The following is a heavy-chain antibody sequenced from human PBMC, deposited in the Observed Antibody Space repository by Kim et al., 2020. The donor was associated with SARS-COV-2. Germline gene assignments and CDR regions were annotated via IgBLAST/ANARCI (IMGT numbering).Heavy chain of an antibody. J-gene: IGHJ6*02. CDR3: ARERFEDYYYYYGMDV. V-gene: IGHV4-4*07. Sequence: PSLKSRVTRSVDTSKNQFSLKLSSVTAADTAVYYCARERFEDYYYYYGMDVWGQGTTVTVSS. D-gene: IGHD3-10*01.